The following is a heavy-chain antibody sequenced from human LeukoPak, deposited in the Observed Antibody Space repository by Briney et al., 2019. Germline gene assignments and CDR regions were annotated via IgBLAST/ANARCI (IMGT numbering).Heavy chain of an antibody. CDR3: SRTTQRLSGWDHYYGMDV. J-gene: IGHJ6*02. CDR1: GGTFSSYA. Sequence: SVKVSCKASGGTFSSYAISWVRQAPGQGLEWMGRIIPIFGIANYAQKFQGRVTITADKSTSTAYMELSSLRSEDTAVYYCSRTTQRLSGWDHYYGMDVWGQGTTVTVSS. V-gene: IGHV1-69*04. CDR2: IIPIFGIA. D-gene: IGHD6-19*01.